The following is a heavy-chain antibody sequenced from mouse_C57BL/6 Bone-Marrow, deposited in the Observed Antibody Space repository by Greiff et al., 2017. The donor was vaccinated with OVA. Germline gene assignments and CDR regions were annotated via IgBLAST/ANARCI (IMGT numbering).Heavy chain of an antibody. CDR1: GYTFTSYG. Sequence: VQLQQSGAELARPGASVKLSCKASGYTFTSYGISWVKQRTGQGLEWIGEIYPRSGNIYYNEKFKGKATLTADKSSSTAYMELRSLTSEDSTVDVCARSRTRAHFDYWGQGTTLTVSS. V-gene: IGHV1-81*01. CDR2: IYPRSGNI. CDR3: ARSRTRAHFDY. D-gene: IGHD3-3*01. J-gene: IGHJ2*01.